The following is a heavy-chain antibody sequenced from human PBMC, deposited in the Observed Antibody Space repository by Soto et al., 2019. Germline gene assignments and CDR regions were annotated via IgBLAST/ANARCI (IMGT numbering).Heavy chain of an antibody. CDR3: ARGSYVLLWFGTKDYGMDV. CDR2: INPNSGGT. CDR1: GYTITGYY. D-gene: IGHD3-10*01. V-gene: IGHV1-2*04. Sequence: ASVKASCKASGYTITGYYMQWVRQAPGQGLEWMGWINPNSGGTNYAQKFQGWVTMTRDTSISTAYMELSRLRSDDTAVYYCARGSYVLLWFGTKDYGMDVWGQGTTVTVSS. J-gene: IGHJ6*02.